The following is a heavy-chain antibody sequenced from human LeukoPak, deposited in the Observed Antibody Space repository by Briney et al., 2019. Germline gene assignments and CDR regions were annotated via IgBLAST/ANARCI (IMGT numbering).Heavy chain of an antibody. D-gene: IGHD1-14*01. CDR2: ISGSSGRT. Sequence: GGSLRLSCAASGFTISNNYMNWVRQAPGKGLEWVSAISGSSGRTYYADSVKGRFTISRDNSKNTLYLQMNSLRAEDTAVYYCAKPARTDYADYWGQGTLVTVSS. J-gene: IGHJ4*02. CDR3: AKPARTDYADY. V-gene: IGHV3-23*01. CDR1: GFTISNNY.